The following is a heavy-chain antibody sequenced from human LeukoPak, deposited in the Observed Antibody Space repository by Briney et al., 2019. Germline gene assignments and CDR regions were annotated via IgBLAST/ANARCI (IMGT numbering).Heavy chain of an antibody. V-gene: IGHV4-38-2*02. D-gene: IGHD3-22*01. J-gene: IGHJ5*02. Sequence: PSETLSLTCTVSGYSINSGYYWGWIRQPPGKGLEWIGSIYRSGSTYYNPSLKSRVTISVDPSKNQFSLKLSSVTAADTAVYYCARNDYYDSSGTNWFDPWGQGTLVTVSS. CDR3: ARNDYYDSSGTNWFDP. CDR2: IYRSGST. CDR1: GYSINSGYY.